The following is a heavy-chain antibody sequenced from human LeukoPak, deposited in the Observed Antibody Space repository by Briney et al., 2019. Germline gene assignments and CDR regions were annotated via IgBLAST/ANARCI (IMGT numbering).Heavy chain of an antibody. Sequence: GASVKVSCKASGYTFSNYGISWVRQAPGQGLEWMGWISTFNGNAKYAQNFQGRVTMTTDTSTSTAHMELKSLRSDDTAVYYCARGRYCSGGNCWAIYYYYMDVWGKETTVTVSS. D-gene: IGHD2-15*01. V-gene: IGHV1-18*01. CDR1: GYTFSNYG. CDR3: ARGRYCSGGNCWAIYYYYMDV. CDR2: ISTFNGNA. J-gene: IGHJ6*03.